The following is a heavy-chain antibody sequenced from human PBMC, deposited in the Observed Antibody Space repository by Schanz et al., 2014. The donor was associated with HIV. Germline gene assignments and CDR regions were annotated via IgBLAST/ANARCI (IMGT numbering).Heavy chain of an antibody. D-gene: IGHD3-3*01. CDR3: TARRVLGVNLDV. J-gene: IGHJ6*02. CDR2: IKSKTDGETT. V-gene: IGHV3-15*01. CDR1: GFTFRHAW. Sequence: EVQLVESGGGLVQPGGSLRISCAASGFTFRHAWMSWVRQAPGKGLEWVALIKSKTDGETTDYAAPVKGRFTISRDDSKTTLFLQMNSLKSEDTAVYYCTARRVLGVNLDVWGQGTTVTVSS.